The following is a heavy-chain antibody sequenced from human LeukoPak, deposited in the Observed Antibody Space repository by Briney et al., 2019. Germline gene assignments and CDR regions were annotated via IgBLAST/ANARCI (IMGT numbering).Heavy chain of an antibody. CDR3: AREFGYNYGRGDFDY. J-gene: IGHJ4*02. V-gene: IGHV3-30-3*01. D-gene: IGHD5-18*01. CDR2: ISYDGTNK. Sequence: GGSLRLSCAASGFTFSYYAMHWVRQAPGKGLEWVADISYDGTNKNYADSVRGRFTISRDNSKNTLYLQMNSLRAEDTAVYFCAREFGYNYGRGDFDYWGQGTLVTVSS. CDR1: GFTFSYYA.